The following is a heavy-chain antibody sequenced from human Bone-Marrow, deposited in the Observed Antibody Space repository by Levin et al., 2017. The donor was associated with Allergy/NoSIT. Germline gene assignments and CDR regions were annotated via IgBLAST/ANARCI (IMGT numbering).Heavy chain of an antibody. D-gene: IGHD5-18*01. CDR2: IFHSGST. CDR3: ARARDSYGYLPLDY. Sequence: SQTLSLTCSVSGGSMSPYYWSWIRQTPGRGLEWIGYIFHSGSTSYNPSLEGRVTISIDKSRTQFSLPLTFVTAADTALYFCARARDSYGYLPLDYWGQGTLAIVST. CDR1: GGSMSPYY. V-gene: IGHV4-59*01. J-gene: IGHJ4*02.